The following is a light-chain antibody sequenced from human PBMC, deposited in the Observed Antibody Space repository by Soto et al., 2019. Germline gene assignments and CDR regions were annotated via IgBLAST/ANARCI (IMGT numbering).Light chain of an antibody. J-gene: IGLJ3*02. CDR3: AAWDDGLNGRL. CDR1: NSNVGNNT. CDR2: ANN. Sequence: QSVLTQPPSASGTPGQRVTISCSGSNSNVGNNTVNWYQQFPGTSPRLLIEANNQRASGVPDRFSGSKSADSASLAISGLKSEDEADYYCAAWDDGLNGRLFGGGTKVTVL. V-gene: IGLV1-44*01.